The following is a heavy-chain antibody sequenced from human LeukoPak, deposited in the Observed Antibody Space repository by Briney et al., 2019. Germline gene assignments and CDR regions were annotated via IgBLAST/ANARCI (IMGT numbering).Heavy chain of an antibody. V-gene: IGHV1-2*02. CDR3: ARANALYCSSTSCLFDY. Sequence: EASVKVSCKASGYTLTDYYIHWVRQAPGQGLEWMAWINPNSGGTYYAQNFHDRITLTRDTSISTAYMELSRLRSDDTAIYYCARANALYCSSTSCLFDYWGQGTLVTVSS. CDR2: INPNSGGT. CDR1: GYTLTDYY. D-gene: IGHD2-2*01. J-gene: IGHJ4*02.